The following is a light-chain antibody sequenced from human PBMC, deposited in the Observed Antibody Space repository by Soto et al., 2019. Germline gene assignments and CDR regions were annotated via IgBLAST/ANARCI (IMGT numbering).Light chain of an antibody. V-gene: IGKV1-5*01. CDR1: QNISVW. J-gene: IGKJ2*01. Sequence: DIQMTQSPSTLSASVGDGVTITCLASQNISVWLAWYQQRPGKATKFLIYDASSLETVVPSRFSGSGSGTEFTLTIRSLQPDDFATYYCQQYDSSSPTFGQGTKLEIK. CDR3: QQYDSSSPT. CDR2: DAS.